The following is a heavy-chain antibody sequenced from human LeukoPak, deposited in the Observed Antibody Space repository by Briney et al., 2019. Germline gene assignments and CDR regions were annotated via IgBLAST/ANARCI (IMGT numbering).Heavy chain of an antibody. CDR2: IKQDGSEK. D-gene: IGHD3-3*01. J-gene: IGHJ4*02. CDR3: AKERRPQIFDY. Sequence: GGSLRLSCAASGFTFSSYWMSWVRQAPGKGLEWVANIKQDGSEKYYVDSVKGRFTVSRDNAKNSLYLQMNSLRAEDTAVYYCAKERRPQIFDYWGQGTLVTVSS. V-gene: IGHV3-7*01. CDR1: GFTFSSYW.